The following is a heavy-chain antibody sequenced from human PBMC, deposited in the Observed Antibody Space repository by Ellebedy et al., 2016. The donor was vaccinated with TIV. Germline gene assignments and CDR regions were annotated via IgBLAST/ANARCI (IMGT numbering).Heavy chain of an antibody. J-gene: IGHJ4*02. V-gene: IGHV3-21*01. CDR3: ARADTGYCSSASCYLDLDY. CDR1: GFTFSSYA. CDR2: ISDSSSYI. D-gene: IGHD2-2*01. Sequence: GGSLRLXXAASGFTFSSYAMNWVRQAPGKGLAWVSSISDSSSYIYYTDSIKGRFTISRDNTKYSLYLQMNSLRAEDTAVYYCARADTGYCSSASCYLDLDYWGQGTLVTVSS.